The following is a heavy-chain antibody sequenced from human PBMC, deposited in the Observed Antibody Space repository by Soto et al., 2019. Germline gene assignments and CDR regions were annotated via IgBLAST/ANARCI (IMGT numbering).Heavy chain of an antibody. D-gene: IGHD1-26*01. V-gene: IGHV3-30*03. CDR3: VPGWEPRGG. Sequence: QVQLVESGGGVVQPGRSLRLSCAASGFTFSSYGMHWVRQAPGKGLEWVAVISYDGSNKYYADSVKGRFTISRDNSKNTLYLQMNSLRAEDTAVYYCVPGWEPRGGWGQGTLVTVSS. J-gene: IGHJ1*01. CDR2: ISYDGSNK. CDR1: GFTFSSYG.